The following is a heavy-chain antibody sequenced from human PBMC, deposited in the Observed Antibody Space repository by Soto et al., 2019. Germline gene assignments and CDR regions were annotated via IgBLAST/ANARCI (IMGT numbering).Heavy chain of an antibody. CDR3: AVIPNYDSSGYYNDY. V-gene: IGHV3-11*06. CDR1: GFTFSDYY. Sequence: GGSLRLSCAASGFTFSDYYMSWIRQAPGKGLEWVSYISSSSSYTNYADSVKGRFTISRDNAKNSLYLQMNSLRAEDTAVYYCAVIPNYDSSGYYNDYWGQGTLVTVPS. CDR2: ISSSSSYT. J-gene: IGHJ4*02. D-gene: IGHD3-22*01.